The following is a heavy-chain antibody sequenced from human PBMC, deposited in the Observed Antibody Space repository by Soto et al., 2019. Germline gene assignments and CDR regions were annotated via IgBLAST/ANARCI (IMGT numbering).Heavy chain of an antibody. CDR3: ARGASRDRPHFDC. J-gene: IGHJ4*02. Sequence: GGSLRLSCAASGFTFSDHYMDWVRQAPGKGLEWVGRIRNKANSYTTEYAASVRGRFTISRDESENSLSLQMNSLKTEDTAVYYCARGASRDRPHFDCWGQGTLVPVSS. CDR1: GFTFSDHY. D-gene: IGHD6-6*01. CDR2: IRNKANSYTT. V-gene: IGHV3-72*01.